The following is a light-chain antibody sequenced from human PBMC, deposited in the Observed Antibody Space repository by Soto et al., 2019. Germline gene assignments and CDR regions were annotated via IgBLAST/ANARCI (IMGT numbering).Light chain of an antibody. V-gene: IGKV3-15*01. CDR2: GAY. J-gene: IGKJ2*01. CDR3: QHYNNWPPMYT. Sequence: EIVMTQSPATLSVSPGERATLSCRASQSVSTNLAWYQRKPGQAPRLLIYGAYTRATGIPARFSGSVSGTEFTLTISSLQSEDFAVYYCQHYNNWPPMYTFGQGTKLEIK. CDR1: QSVSTN.